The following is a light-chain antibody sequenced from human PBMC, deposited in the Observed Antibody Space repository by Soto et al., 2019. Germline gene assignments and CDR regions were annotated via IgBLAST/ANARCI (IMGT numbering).Light chain of an antibody. V-gene: IGKV3-15*01. CDR3: QQRQYWPPIT. Sequence: EVVMTQSPATLSVSPGNTVTLSCRANQTITSNLAWYQQKPGQAPRLLIYGASTRATGIPVRFSGSGSGTEFTLTISSLEPEDCAIYYCQQRQYWPPITFGQGTRLEIK. CDR2: GAS. J-gene: IGKJ5*01. CDR1: QTITSN.